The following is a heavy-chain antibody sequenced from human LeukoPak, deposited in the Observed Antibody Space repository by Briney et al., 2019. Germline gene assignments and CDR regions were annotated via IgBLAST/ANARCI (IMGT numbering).Heavy chain of an antibody. CDR2: IYHSGST. CDR1: GGSISSSNW. D-gene: IGHD5-18*01. Sequence: SETLSLTCTVSGGSISSSNWWSWVRQPPGKGLEWIGEIYHSGSTYYNPSLKSRVTISVDTSKNQFSLKLSSVTAADTAVYYCARGGYSYGPFDYWGQGTLVTVSS. V-gene: IGHV4-4*02. CDR3: ARGGYSYGPFDY. J-gene: IGHJ4*02.